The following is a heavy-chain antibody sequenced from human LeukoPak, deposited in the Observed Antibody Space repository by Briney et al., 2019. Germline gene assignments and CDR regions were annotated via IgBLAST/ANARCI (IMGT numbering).Heavy chain of an antibody. Sequence: GGSLRLSCAASGFTFRNYWMHWVRQAPGKGLVWVSRVKGDGSFTDYADSVKGRFTISRDNAKNTLYLQMYSLRAEDTAAYYCVRGGDDYNFDYWGQGSLVTVSS. CDR1: GFTFRNYW. CDR3: VRGGDDYNFDY. D-gene: IGHD5-24*01. V-gene: IGHV3-74*01. J-gene: IGHJ4*02. CDR2: VKGDGSFT.